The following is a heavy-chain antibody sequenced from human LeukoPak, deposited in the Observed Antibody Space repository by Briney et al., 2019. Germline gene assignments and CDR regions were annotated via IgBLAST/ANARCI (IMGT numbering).Heavy chain of an antibody. D-gene: IGHD2-15*01. CDR3: ARYCSGGSCYVGAFDI. CDR1: GFTFSSHT. J-gene: IGHJ3*02. Sequence: GGYLRLSCAASGFTFSSHTMSWVRQAPGKGLAWVSSITGSGANTYYADSVEGRFTISRDDAKNTLYLQMNSLRAEDTAVYYCARYCSGGSCYVGAFDIWGQGTMVTVSS. V-gene: IGHV3-23*01. CDR2: ITGSGANT.